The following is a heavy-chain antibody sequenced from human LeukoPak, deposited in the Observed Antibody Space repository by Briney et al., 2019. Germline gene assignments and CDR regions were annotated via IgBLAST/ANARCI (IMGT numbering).Heavy chain of an antibody. CDR1: GFTFSGSG. CDR2: IRYHGSEK. Sequence: PVGSLSLSCAASGFTFSGSGMHWVRQAPGKGLGWVAFIRYHGSEKSYADPVKVRFTISRDNSKNTLYLQMNSLRPDDTPVYFCARSPTSWYFDYWGEGTMVTVSS. V-gene: IGHV3-30*02. CDR3: ARSPTSWYFDY. D-gene: IGHD2-2*01. J-gene: IGHJ4*02.